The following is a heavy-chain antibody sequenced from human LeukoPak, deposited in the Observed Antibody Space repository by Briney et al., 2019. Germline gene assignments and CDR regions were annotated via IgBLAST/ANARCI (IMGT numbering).Heavy chain of an antibody. CDR2: IIPIFGTA. V-gene: IGHV1-69*05. CDR1: GGTFSSYA. CDR3: AGGGRVRGVIILGY. J-gene: IGHJ4*02. D-gene: IGHD3-10*01. Sequence: SVKLSCKASGGTFSSYAISWVRQAPGQGLEWMGGIIPIFGTANYAQKFQGRVTITTDESTSAAYMELSSLRSEDTAVYYCAGGGRVRGVIILGYWGQGTLVTVSS.